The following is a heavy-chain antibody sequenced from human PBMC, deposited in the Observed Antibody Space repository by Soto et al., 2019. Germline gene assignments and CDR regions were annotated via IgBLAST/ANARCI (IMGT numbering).Heavy chain of an antibody. Sequence: ASVKVSFKASGYIFNNYGFNWLRQAPGQGLEWMGRISAFNGYTNFAQKFQGRVTLTTDTSTNTAYMELSSLRSDDTAIYYCARGRGVVIPAGTPDAFDVWGQGTMVTVSS. V-gene: IGHV1-18*01. J-gene: IGHJ3*01. CDR1: GYIFNNYG. D-gene: IGHD2-21*01. CDR3: ARGRGVVIPAGTPDAFDV. CDR2: ISAFNGYT.